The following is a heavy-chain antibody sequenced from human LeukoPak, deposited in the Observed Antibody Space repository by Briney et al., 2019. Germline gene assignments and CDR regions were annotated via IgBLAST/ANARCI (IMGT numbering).Heavy chain of an antibody. CDR1: GFTFSSYS. J-gene: IGHJ6*03. CDR2: IRSSSSYI. V-gene: IGHV3-21*01. D-gene: IGHD6-13*01. Sequence: PGGSQRLSCAASGFTFSSYSMNWVRQAPGKGREWVSSIRSSSSYIYYADSVKGRFTISRDNAKNSLYLQMNSLRAEDTAVYYFARGGREQQLPQIQYYYYYYMDVWGKGTTVTVSS. CDR3: ARGGREQQLPQIQYYYYYYMDV.